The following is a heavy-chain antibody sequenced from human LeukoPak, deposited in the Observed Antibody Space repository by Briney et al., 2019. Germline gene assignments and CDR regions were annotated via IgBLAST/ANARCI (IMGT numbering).Heavy chain of an antibody. CDR1: GFTFSNYG. Sequence: GGSLRLSCAASGFTFSNYGMHWVRQAPGKGLEWVAVISYDGSNKYYADSVKGRFTISRDNSKNTLYLQMNSLRADDMAVYYCARLDASGLDYWGQGTLVTVSS. CDR2: ISYDGSNK. D-gene: IGHD6-19*01. J-gene: IGHJ4*02. CDR3: ARLDASGLDY. V-gene: IGHV3-30*03.